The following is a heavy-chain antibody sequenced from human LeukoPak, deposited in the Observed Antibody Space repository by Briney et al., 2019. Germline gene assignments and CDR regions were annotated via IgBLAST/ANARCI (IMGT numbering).Heavy chain of an antibody. CDR3: AKEAYDSSGYYYVQGDYFDY. D-gene: IGHD3-22*01. CDR2: IRYDGSNK. J-gene: IGHJ4*02. V-gene: IGHV3-30*02. CDR1: GFTFSNYW. Sequence: GGSLRLSCAASGFTFSNYWMSWVRQAPGKGLEWVAFIRYDGSNKYYADSVKGRFTISGDNSKNTLYLQMNSLRAEDTAVYYCAKEAYDSSGYYYVQGDYFDYWGQGTLVTVSS.